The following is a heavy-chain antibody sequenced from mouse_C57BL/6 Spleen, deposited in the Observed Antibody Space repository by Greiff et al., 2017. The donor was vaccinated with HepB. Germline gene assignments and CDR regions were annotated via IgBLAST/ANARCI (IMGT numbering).Heavy chain of an antibody. CDR2: IDPSDSYT. CDR1: GYTFPSYW. D-gene: IGHD2-1*01. CDR3: ARHGNYVFDY. V-gene: IGHV1-59*01. Sequence: QVQLQQSGAELVRPGTSVKLSCKASGYTFPSYWMHWVKQRPGQGLEWIGVIDPSDSYTNYNQKFKGKATLTVDTSSSTAYMQLSSLTSEDSAVYYCARHGNYVFDYWGQGTTLTVSS. J-gene: IGHJ2*01.